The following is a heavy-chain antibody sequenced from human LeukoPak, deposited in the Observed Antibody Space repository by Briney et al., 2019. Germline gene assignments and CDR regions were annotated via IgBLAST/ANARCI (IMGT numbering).Heavy chain of an antibody. Sequence: GRSLRLSCAASGFTFSSFGMHWVGQARAKGLEWVGVIWYVGSNKYYADSVKGRFTLSRENSKNTLYLQMNSLRAEDTAVYYCARDVAGAGNDNWFDPWGQGTLVTVSS. V-gene: IGHV3-33*01. CDR3: ARDVAGAGNDNWFDP. CDR1: GFTFSSFG. J-gene: IGHJ5*02. CDR2: IWYVGSNK. D-gene: IGHD6-13*01.